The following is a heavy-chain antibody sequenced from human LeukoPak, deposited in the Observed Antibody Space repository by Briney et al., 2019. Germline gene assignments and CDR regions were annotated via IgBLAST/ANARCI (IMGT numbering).Heavy chain of an antibody. J-gene: IGHJ4*02. CDR2: IKGDGSKI. V-gene: IGHV3-7*01. CDR3: ARNSSCFDF. CDR1: GFTFSEYW. D-gene: IGHD3-22*01. Sequence: GGSLRLSCGASGFTFSEYWMSWVRQAPGRGPEWVANIKGDGSKIYYVDSVKGRFTISRDNDKNSLYLQMNNLRVEDTAVYHCARNSSCFDFWGQGALVTVSS.